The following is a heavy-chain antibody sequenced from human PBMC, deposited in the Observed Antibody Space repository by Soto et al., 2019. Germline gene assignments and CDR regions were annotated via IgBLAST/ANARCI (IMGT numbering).Heavy chain of an antibody. V-gene: IGHV3-7*01. CDR1: GFTFSSYW. CDR3: AREGSSIPYNWFDP. Sequence: GGSLRLSCAASGFTFSSYWMSWVRQAPGKGLEWVANIKQDGSEKYYVDSVKGRFTISRDNAKNSLYLQMNSLRAEDTAVYYCAREGSSIPYNWFDPWGQGTLVTVSS. CDR2: IKQDGSEK. D-gene: IGHD6-13*01. J-gene: IGHJ5*02.